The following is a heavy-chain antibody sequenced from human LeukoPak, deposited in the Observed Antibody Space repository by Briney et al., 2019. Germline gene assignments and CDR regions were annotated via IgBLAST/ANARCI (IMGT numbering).Heavy chain of an antibody. J-gene: IGHJ4*02. D-gene: IGHD1-7*01. V-gene: IGHV1-8*01. CDR3: ARASNWNYDVDY. CDR2: MNPNSGNT. CDR1: GYTFTSYD. Sequence: ASVKVSCKASGYTFTSYDINWVRQATGQGLEWMGWMNPNSGNTGYAQKFQGRVTMTRDMSTSTVYMELSSLRSEDTAVYYCARASNWNYDVDYWGQGTLVTVSS.